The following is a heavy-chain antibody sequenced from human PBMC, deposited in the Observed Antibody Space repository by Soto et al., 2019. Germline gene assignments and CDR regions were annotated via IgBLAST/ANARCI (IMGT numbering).Heavy chain of an antibody. Sequence: SETLSLTCTVSGGSISSYYWSWIRQPPGKGLEWIGYIYYSGSTNYNPSLKSGVTISVDTSKNYFSLKLSSVTAADTAVYYCVRHLRSSRPGKVGWFDPWGQGTLVTVSS. J-gene: IGHJ5*02. D-gene: IGHD1-26*01. CDR3: VRHLRSSRPGKVGWFDP. V-gene: IGHV4-59*08. CDR2: IYYSGST. CDR1: GGSISSYY.